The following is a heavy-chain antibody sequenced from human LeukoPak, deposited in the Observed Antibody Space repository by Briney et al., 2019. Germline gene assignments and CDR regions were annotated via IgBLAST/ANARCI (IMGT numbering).Heavy chain of an antibody. J-gene: IGHJ4*02. V-gene: IGHV3-23*01. CDR3: AKMAGRVPAAIPLDY. CDR2: ISGSGGST. CDR1: GFTFSSYA. Sequence: GGSLRVSCAASGFTFSSYAMSWVRQAPGKGLEWVSAISGSGGSTYYADSVKGRFTISRDNSKNTLYLQMNSLRAEDTAVYYCAKMAGRVPAAIPLDYWGQGTLVTVSS. D-gene: IGHD2-2*01.